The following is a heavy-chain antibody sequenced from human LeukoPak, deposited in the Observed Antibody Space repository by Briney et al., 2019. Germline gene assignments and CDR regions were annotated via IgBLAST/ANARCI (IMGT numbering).Heavy chain of an antibody. J-gene: IGHJ4*02. V-gene: IGHV3-7*03. Sequence: GGSLRLSCAASGFTFSSYWMSWVRQAPGKGLEWVANIKQDGSEKYYVDSVKGRFTISRDNSKNTLYLQMNSLRAEDTAVYYCARDGSGSYSAPLDYWGQGTLVTVSS. CDR1: GFTFSSYW. D-gene: IGHD1-26*01. CDR2: IKQDGSEK. CDR3: ARDGSGSYSAPLDY.